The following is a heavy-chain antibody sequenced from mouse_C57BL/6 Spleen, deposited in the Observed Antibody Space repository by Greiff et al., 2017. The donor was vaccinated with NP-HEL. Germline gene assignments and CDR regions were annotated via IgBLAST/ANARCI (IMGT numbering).Heavy chain of an antibody. CDR3: ARGDSNYVDYAMDY. CDR2: ISYDGSN. D-gene: IGHD2-5*01. J-gene: IGHJ4*01. Sequence: ESGPGLVKPSQSLSLTCSVTGYSITSGYYWNWIRQFPGNKLEWMGYISYDGSNNYNPSLKNRISITRDTTKNQFFLKLNSVTTEDTATYYCARGDSNYVDYAMDYWGQGTSVTVSS. V-gene: IGHV3-6*01. CDR1: GYSITSGYY.